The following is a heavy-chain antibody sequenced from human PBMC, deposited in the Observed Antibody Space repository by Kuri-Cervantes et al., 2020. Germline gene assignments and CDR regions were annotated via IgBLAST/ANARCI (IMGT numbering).Heavy chain of an antibody. J-gene: IGHJ3*02. D-gene: IGHD2-21*02. CDR1: GYSFTSYW. CDR3: ARPPPNFGHCGGDCYSDAFDI. Sequence: KVSCKGSGYSFTSYWIGWERQMPGKGLEWMGIIYPGDSDTRYSPSFQGQVTVSADKSISTAYLQWSSLKASDTAMYYCARPPPNFGHCGGDCYSDAFDIWGQGTMVTVSS. CDR2: IYPGDSDT. V-gene: IGHV5-51*01.